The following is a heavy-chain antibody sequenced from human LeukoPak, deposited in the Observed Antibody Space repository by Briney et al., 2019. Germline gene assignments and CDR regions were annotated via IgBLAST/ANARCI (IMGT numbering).Heavy chain of an antibody. Sequence: DPGGSLRLFCSASGFSFSSYGMTWVRQAPGKGLEWVSDIKGDGGGTHYADSVKGRFTISRDNSKNTLYLQMNSLRAEDTAIYYCAKDPNGDYIGAFDFWGQGTMVTVSS. CDR1: GFSFSSYG. CDR3: AKDPNGDYIGAFDF. V-gene: IGHV3-23*01. J-gene: IGHJ3*01. CDR2: IKGDGGGT. D-gene: IGHD2-21*02.